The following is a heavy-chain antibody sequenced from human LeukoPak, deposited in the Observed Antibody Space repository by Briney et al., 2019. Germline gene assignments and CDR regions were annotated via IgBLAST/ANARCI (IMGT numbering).Heavy chain of an antibody. CDR3: AKGALRGSDIEVVPAAVYFDY. D-gene: IGHD2-2*01. CDR2: ISYDGSNK. CDR1: GFTFSSYG. V-gene: IGHV3-30*18. J-gene: IGHJ4*02. Sequence: GRSLRLSCAASGFTFSSYGMHWVRQTPGKGLEWVAVISYDGSNKYYADSVKGRFTISRDNSKNTLYLQMNSLRAEDTAVYYCAKGALRGSDIEVVPAAVYFDYWGQGTLVTVSS.